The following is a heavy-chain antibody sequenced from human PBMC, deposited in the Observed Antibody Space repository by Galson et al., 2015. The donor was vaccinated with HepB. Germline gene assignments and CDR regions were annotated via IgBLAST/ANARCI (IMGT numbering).Heavy chain of an antibody. D-gene: IGHD3-9*01. J-gene: IGHJ4*02. CDR2: IVVGSGNT. CDR3: AATTYYDILTGYSSDY. Sequence: SVKASCKASGFTFTSSAVQWVRQARGQRLEWIGWIVVGSGNTNYAQKFQERVTITRDMSTSTAYMELSSLRSEDTAVYYCAATTYYDILTGYSSDYWGQGTLVTVSS. CDR1: GFTFTSSA. V-gene: IGHV1-58*01.